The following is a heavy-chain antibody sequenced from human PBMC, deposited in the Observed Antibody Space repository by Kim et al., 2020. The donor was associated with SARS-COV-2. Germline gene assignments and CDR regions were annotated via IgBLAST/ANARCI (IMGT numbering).Heavy chain of an antibody. V-gene: IGHV4-59*01. CDR1: GGSISRYY. J-gene: IGHJ5*02. CDR2: IHYSWST. CDR3: AKWFDA. Sequence: SETLSLTCTVSGGSISRYYWSWIRQPHGKGLEWSGYIHYSWSTNYNTSLKSRVTISGDTSKDHFSLKLTSVAAADTAVYYCAKWFDAWCPGTLVIVFS.